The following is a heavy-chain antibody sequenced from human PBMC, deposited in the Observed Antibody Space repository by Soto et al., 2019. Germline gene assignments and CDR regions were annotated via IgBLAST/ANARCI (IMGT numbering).Heavy chain of an antibody. CDR2: ISSSSSYI. V-gene: IGHV3-21*01. CDR3: ARVGGYGSYYVVMGGDYYYGMDV. D-gene: IGHD1-26*01. CDR1: GFTFSSYS. J-gene: IGHJ6*02. Sequence: GGSLRLSCAASGFTFSSYSMNWVRQAPGKGLEWVSSISSSSSYIDYADSVKGRFTISRDNAKNSLYLQMNGLRAEDPAVYYCARVGGYGSYYVVMGGDYYYGMDVWGQGTTVTVSS.